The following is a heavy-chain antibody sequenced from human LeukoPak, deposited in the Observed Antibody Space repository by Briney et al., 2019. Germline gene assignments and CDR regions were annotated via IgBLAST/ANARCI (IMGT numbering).Heavy chain of an antibody. V-gene: IGHV4-34*01. J-gene: IGHJ6*02. CDR3: ARDRSGYNFYGMDV. CDR1: GGSFSGYY. D-gene: IGHD3-22*01. Sequence: SETLSLTCAVYGGSFSGYYWSWIRQPPGKGLEWIGEINHSGSTNYNPSLKSRVTISVDTSKNQFSLKLSSVTAADTAVYYCARDRSGYNFYGMDVWGQGTTVTVSS. CDR2: INHSGST.